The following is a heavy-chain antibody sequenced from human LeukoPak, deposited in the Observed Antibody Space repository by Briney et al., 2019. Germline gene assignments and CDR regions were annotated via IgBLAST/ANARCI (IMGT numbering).Heavy chain of an antibody. V-gene: IGHV4-39*07. CDR1: GGSISSSSYY. D-gene: IGHD2-2*02. Sequence: PSETLSLTCTVSGGSISSSSYYWGWIRQPPGKGLEWIGSIYYSGSTYYNPSLKSRVTMSVDTSKNQFSLKLSSVTAADTAVYYCAREVVVPAAIPPNWFDPWGQGTLVTVSS. CDR2: IYYSGST. J-gene: IGHJ5*02. CDR3: AREVVVPAAIPPNWFDP.